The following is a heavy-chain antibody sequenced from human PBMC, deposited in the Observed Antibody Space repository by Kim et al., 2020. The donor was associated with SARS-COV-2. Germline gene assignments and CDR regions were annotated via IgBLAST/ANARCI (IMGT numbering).Heavy chain of an antibody. J-gene: IGHJ4*02. D-gene: IGHD3-9*01. CDR3: ARERLGHSEFDW. CDR2: ISYSGRT. CDR1: GASVTGGSYY. V-gene: IGHV4-61*01. Sequence: SETLSLTCTVSGASVTGGSYYSWNWIRQSPGKGLEWIGEISYSGRTNYNPSLKGRVTISLDTSNIQFSLRLTSVTAADTAMSYFARERLGHSEFDWWGQGTLVTVSS.